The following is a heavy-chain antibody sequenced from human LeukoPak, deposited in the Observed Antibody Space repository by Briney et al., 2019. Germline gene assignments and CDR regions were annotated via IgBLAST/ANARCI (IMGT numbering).Heavy chain of an antibody. V-gene: IGHV1-8*01. J-gene: IGHJ4*02. Sequence: ASVKVSCKASGDSFTSYDINWVRQAPGQGLEWMGWMNPKSGNTGYAQKFKGRVTMTSKASISTAYMELSSLRSQDTAVYYCARGRVLSSFDYWGQGTLIAVSS. CDR1: GDSFTSYD. CDR2: MNPKSGNT. D-gene: IGHD3-10*02. CDR3: ARGRVLSSFDY.